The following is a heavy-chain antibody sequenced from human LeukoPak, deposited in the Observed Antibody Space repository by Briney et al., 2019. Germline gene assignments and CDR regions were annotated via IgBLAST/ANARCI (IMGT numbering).Heavy chain of an antibody. Sequence: PSETLSLTCTVSGGSISSYSYYWGWIRQPPGKGLEWIGSIYYSGSTNYNPSLKSRVTMSVDTSKNQFSLKLSSVTAADTAVYYCARDGWDYSNGMDVWGQGTTVTVSS. CDR1: GGSISSYSYY. CDR3: ARDGWDYSNGMDV. D-gene: IGHD4-11*01. V-gene: IGHV4-39*07. J-gene: IGHJ6*02. CDR2: IYYSGST.